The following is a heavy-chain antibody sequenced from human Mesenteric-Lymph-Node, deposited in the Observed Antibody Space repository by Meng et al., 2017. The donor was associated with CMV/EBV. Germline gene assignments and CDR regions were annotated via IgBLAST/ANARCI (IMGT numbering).Heavy chain of an antibody. V-gene: IGHV3-21*01. D-gene: IGHD2-2*02. CDR1: GFTFSNYW. CDR3: ATRGEYCSSTSCYTGWFDP. CDR2: ISSSSSYI. J-gene: IGHJ5*02. Sequence: GESLKISCAASGFTFSNYWMSWVRQAPGKGLEWVSSISSSSSYIYYADSVKGRFTISRDNAKNSLYLQMNSLRAEDTAVYYCATRGEYCSSTSCYTGWFDPWGQGTLVTVSS.